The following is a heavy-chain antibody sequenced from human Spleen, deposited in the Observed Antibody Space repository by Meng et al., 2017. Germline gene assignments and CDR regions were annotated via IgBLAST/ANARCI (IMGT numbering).Heavy chain of an antibody. J-gene: IGHJ2*01. V-gene: IGHV4-61*01. CDR3: ARGLLPQRFMKYSYGQTNWYFDL. CDR1: GGSVSSGSYY. Sequence: VTLQESAPGPVSPSRTPSRTCPFSGGSVSSGSYYWSWIRQPPGKGLEWIGYIYYSGNTNYSPSLKSRVTISVDASKNQFSLKLSSVTAADTAVYFCARGLLPQRFMKYSYGQTNWYFDLWGRGTLVTVSS. CDR2: IYYSGNT. D-gene: IGHD5-18*01.